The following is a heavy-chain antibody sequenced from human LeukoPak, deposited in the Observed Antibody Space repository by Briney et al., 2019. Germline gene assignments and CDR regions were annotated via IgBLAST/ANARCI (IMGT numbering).Heavy chain of an antibody. J-gene: IGHJ4*02. CDR3: ARSYSSSWHYFDY. D-gene: IGHD6-13*01. Sequence: GGSLRLSCAGPGFXFSSYAMSWVRQAPGKGLEWVSAISGSGGSTYYADSVKGRFTISRDNSKNTLYLQMNSLRAEDTALYFCARSYSSSWHYFDYWGQGTLVTVSS. V-gene: IGHV3-23*01. CDR2: ISGSGGST. CDR1: GFXFSSYA.